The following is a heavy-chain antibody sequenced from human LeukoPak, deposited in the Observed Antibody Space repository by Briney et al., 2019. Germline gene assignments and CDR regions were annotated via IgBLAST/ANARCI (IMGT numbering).Heavy chain of an antibody. J-gene: IGHJ4*02. CDR1: GFTFSDFW. CDR3: ATSTAFDY. Sequence: GGSLRLSCAGSGFTFSDFWMTWVRQTPGKGLEWVSYISSTSRTIYYVDSVKGRFTASRDNAKNSLYLQMNSLRAEDTAVYYCATSTAFDYWGRGTLVTVSS. D-gene: IGHD5-18*01. V-gene: IGHV3-48*01. CDR2: ISSTSRTI.